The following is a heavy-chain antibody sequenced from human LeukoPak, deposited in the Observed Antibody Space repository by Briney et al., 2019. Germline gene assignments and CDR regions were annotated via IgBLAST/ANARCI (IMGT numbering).Heavy chain of an antibody. CDR1: GYTFTSYG. V-gene: IGHV1-18*01. CDR3: ARYYDILTGYPPLLDY. CDR2: ISTYNGNT. D-gene: IGHD3-9*01. Sequence: ASVKVSCKASGYTFTSYGFSWVRQAPGQGLEWMGWISTYNGNTYNAQKFQGRFTMTTDTSTSTVYMELWSLRSDDTAVYYCARYYDILTGYPPLLDYWGQGTLVTLSS. J-gene: IGHJ4*02.